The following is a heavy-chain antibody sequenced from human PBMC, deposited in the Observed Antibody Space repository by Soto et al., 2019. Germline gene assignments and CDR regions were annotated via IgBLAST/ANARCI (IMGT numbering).Heavy chain of an antibody. Sequence: GGSLRLSCAASGFTFRNYGMNWVRQAPGKGLEWVSYIGIDSSTKYYADSVKGRFTISRDNSKNTLYLQMNSLRAEDTAVYYCAKGVPGIAVAGTGYFQHWGQGTLVTVSS. D-gene: IGHD6-19*01. CDR2: IGIDSSTK. CDR3: AKGVPGIAVAGTGYFQH. CDR1: GFTFRNYG. J-gene: IGHJ1*01. V-gene: IGHV3-48*01.